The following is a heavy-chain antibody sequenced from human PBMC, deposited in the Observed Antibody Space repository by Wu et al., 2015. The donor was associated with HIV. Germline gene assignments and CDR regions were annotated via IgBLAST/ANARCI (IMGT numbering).Heavy chain of an antibody. J-gene: IGHJ3*02. Sequence: QVQLVQSGAEVKKPGASVKVSCKASGYTFTGYYMHWVRQAPGQGLEWMGWINPNSGGTNYAQKFQGRVTMTRDTSISTAYMELSRLRSDDTAVYYCARDDDYYGSGSYVWKKNEGAFDIWGQGTMVTVS. V-gene: IGHV1-2*02. CDR1: GYTFTGYY. D-gene: IGHD3-10*01. CDR3: ARDDDYYGSGSYVWKKNEGAFDI. CDR2: INPNSGGT.